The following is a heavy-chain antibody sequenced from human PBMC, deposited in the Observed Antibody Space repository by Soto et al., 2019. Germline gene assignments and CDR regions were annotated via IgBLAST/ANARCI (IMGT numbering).Heavy chain of an antibody. CDR2: IYSGGST. D-gene: IGHD2-15*01. Sequence: GESLKISCAASGFTVSSNYMSWVRQAPGKGLECVSVIYSGGSTYYADSVKGRFTISRDNSKNTLYLQMNSLRAEDTAVYYCASLEGLCSGGSCYSKYYYYYYMDVWGKGTTVTVSS. CDR1: GFTVSSNY. V-gene: IGHV3-66*01. CDR3: ASLEGLCSGGSCYSKYYYYYYMDV. J-gene: IGHJ6*03.